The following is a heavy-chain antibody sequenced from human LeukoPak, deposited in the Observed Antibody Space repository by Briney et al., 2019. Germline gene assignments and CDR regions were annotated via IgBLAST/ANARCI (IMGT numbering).Heavy chain of an antibody. V-gene: IGHV1-2*02. J-gene: IGHJ4*02. CDR2: INPNSGGT. CDR1: GYTFTGYY. Sequence: GASVTVSCKASGYTFTGYYMHWVRQAPGQGLEWMGWINPNSGGTNYAQKFQGRVTMTRDTSISTAYMELSRLRSDDTAVYYCARPSAGGYFEPLDYWGQGTLVTVSS. D-gene: IGHD3-9*01. CDR3: ARPSAGGYFEPLDY.